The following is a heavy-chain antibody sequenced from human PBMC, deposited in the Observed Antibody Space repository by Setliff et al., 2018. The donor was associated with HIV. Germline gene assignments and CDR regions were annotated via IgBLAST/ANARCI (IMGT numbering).Heavy chain of an antibody. CDR1: GGSIRNYY. Sequence: SETLSLTCTVSGGSIRNYYWSWIRQPPGKGLEWIGYIYHSGSTNYNPSLKSRVTISVDTSKTQFSLKLSSVIAADTAVYYCTTSTVAGLFDYWDQGAPVTVTS. CDR3: TTSTVAGLFDY. D-gene: IGHD6-19*01. V-gene: IGHV4-59*12. CDR2: IYHSGST. J-gene: IGHJ4*02.